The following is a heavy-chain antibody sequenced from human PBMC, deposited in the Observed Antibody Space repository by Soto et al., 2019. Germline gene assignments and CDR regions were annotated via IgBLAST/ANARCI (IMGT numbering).Heavy chain of an antibody. CDR3: ASAGGLGAVAADY. J-gene: IGHJ4*02. V-gene: IGHV4-30-2*01. CDR1: GGYISSGGYS. CDR2: IYHSGST. Sequence: QLQLQESGSGLVKPSQTPSLTCAVSGGYISSGGYSWSWIRQPPGKGLEWIGYIYHSGSTYYNPSLKSRVTISVDRSKNQFSLKLSSVTAADTAVYYCASAGGLGAVAADYWGQGTLVTVSS. D-gene: IGHD6-19*01.